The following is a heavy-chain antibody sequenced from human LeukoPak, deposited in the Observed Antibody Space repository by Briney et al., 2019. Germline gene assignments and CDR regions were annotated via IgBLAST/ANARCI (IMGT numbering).Heavy chain of an antibody. CDR3: AKGGYSSGWHNYFDY. CDR1: GFTFSSYG. D-gene: IGHD6-19*01. CDR2: ISATGGST. J-gene: IGHJ4*02. V-gene: IGHV3-23*01. Sequence: GGSLRLSCAASGFTFSSYGITWVRQAPGKGLEWVSTISATGGSTYYADSVKGRFTISRDNSKDTLYLQMNSLRAEDTAVYYCAKGGYSSGWHNYFDYWGQGTLVTVSS.